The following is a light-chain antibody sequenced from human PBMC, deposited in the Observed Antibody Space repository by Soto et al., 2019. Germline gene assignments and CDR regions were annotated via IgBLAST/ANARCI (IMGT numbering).Light chain of an antibody. J-gene: IGKJ1*01. V-gene: IGKV3-20*01. CDR3: QQYETSPRT. CDR2: GAS. Sequence: EIVLTQSPATLSLSPGERATLSCRASQSVSSYLAWYQQKPGQAPRLLIYGASSRATGIPDRFSGSGSGTDFTLTISRLEPEDFAVYYCQQYETSPRTFGQGTKVEI. CDR1: QSVSSY.